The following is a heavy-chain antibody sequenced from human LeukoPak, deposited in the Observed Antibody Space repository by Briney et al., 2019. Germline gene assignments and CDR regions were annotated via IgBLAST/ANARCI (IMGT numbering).Heavy chain of an antibody. CDR2: ISSFSSTI. Sequence: GGSLRLSCEASGFTFSSYEMNWVRQAPGKGLEWVSYISSFSSTIYYADSVMGRFTISRDNAKNSLYLQMNSLRGDDTAIYYCARDGVTRRYNTYYYMDVWGEGTTVAVSS. CDR3: ARDGVTRRYNTYYYMDV. D-gene: IGHD1-1*01. CDR1: GFTFSSYE. V-gene: IGHV3-48*03. J-gene: IGHJ6*03.